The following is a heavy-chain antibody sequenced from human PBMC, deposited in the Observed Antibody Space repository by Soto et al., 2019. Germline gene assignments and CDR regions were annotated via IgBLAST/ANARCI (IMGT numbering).Heavy chain of an antibody. V-gene: IGHV3-23*01. CDR3: ATGRDSTYGEGY. CDR2: ISANGGST. CDR1: GFTFSSHV. J-gene: IGHJ4*02. Sequence: EVQVLESGGGLVQPGGSLRLSCVGSGFTFSSHVMTWVRQAPGKGLEWVSSISANGGSTYYAESVMGRFTISRDNSRKTLSLQRRSLRAEDTAVYYCATGRDSTYGEGYWGQGTLVTVSS. D-gene: IGHD3-10*01.